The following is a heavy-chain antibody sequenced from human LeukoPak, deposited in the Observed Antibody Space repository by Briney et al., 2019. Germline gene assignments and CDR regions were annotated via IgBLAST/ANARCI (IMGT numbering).Heavy chain of an antibody. Sequence: SVKVSCKASGYTFTSYGISWVRQAPGQGLEWMGGIIPIFGTANYAQKFQGRVTITTDESTSTAYMELSSLRSEDTAVYYCARGMTTSTYYYYYYMDVWGKGTTVTVSS. J-gene: IGHJ6*03. CDR3: ARGMTTSTYYYYYYMDV. CDR2: IIPIFGTA. D-gene: IGHD4-11*01. CDR1: GYTFTSYG. V-gene: IGHV1-69*05.